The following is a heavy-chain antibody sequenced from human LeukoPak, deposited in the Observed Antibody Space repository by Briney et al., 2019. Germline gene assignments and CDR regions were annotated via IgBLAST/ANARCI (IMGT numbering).Heavy chain of an antibody. CDR2: ISYDGSNK. V-gene: IGHV3-30*18. D-gene: IGHD6-13*01. Sequence: WGSLRLSCGASGFTFNNYAMHWVRQAPGKGLEWVALISYDGSNKNYADSVKGRFTISRDNSKNTLYLQMNSLRVEDTSVYYCMKEREYSSSVWYFDYWGQGTLVTVSS. CDR3: MKEREYSSSVWYFDY. J-gene: IGHJ4*02. CDR1: GFTFNNYA.